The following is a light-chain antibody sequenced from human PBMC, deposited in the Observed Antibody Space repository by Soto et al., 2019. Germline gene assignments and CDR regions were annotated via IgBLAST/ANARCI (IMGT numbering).Light chain of an antibody. V-gene: IGKV1-5*03. J-gene: IGKJ1*01. CDR2: KAS. CDR1: QSISYW. CDR3: QQYNNYWT. Sequence: DIQMTQSPSTLSASVGDRVTITCRASQSISYWLAWYQQKPGKAPNLLIYKASSLESGVPSRFSGSGSGTDFTLTISSLQPDDFATDYCQQYNNYWTCGQGTKVEIK.